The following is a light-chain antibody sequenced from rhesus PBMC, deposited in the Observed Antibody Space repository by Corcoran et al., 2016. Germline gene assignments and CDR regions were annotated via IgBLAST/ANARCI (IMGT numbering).Light chain of an antibody. Sequence: QVILTQSPATLSLSPGERATLSCRASQSVGSSLAWYQQKPGQAPRLLIYGASSRATGVPARFSGSGSGTEFTRTISSLEPEDFAVYYCQKYSSSPFTFGPGTKLDIK. CDR2: GAS. J-gene: IGKJ3*01. CDR1: QSVGSS. V-gene: IGKV3-53*01. CDR3: QKYSSSPFT.